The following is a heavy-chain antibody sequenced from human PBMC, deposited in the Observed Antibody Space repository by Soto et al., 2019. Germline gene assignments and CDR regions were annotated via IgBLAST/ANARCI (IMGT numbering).Heavy chain of an antibody. CDR3: CTDRTRCCSGAFDY. D-gene: IGHD6-19*01. CDR2: FSAYNGNT. Sequence: QVQLVHSGAEVKKPGASVKVSCKASGYTFTSYGISWVRQAPGQGREWMGWFSAYNGNTNYEQKLQGRVTMTTDTSSSKAYMEQRSMRCADTAVYYCCTDRTRCCSGAFDYWGQGTLVTVSS. CDR1: GYTFTSYG. V-gene: IGHV1-18*01. J-gene: IGHJ4*02.